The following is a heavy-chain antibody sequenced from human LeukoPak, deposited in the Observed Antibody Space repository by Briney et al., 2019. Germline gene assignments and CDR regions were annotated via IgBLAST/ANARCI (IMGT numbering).Heavy chain of an antibody. CDR3: ARELYSGSYPDAFDI. J-gene: IGHJ3*02. Sequence: SETLSLTCSVSDDSISSYYWSWIRQPPGKGLEWIGYIYNSGNTYYNPSLKSQVTISVDTSKNQFSLKLTSVTAADTAVYYCARELYSGSYPDAFDIWGQGTLVTVSS. CDR2: IYNSGNT. V-gene: IGHV4-59*12. CDR1: DDSISSYY. D-gene: IGHD1-26*01.